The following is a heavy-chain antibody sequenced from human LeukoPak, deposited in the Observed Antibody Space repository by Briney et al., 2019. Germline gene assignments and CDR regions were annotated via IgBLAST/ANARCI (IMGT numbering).Heavy chain of an antibody. Sequence: KPGESLKISCKGSGYRFTSYWIGWVPQVPGKGLEWMGIIYPGDSDTRYSPSFQGQVTISADKSISPAYLQWSSLKASDTAKYYCARLTGTSSSWFDPWGQGALVTVSS. CDR2: IYPGDSDT. V-gene: IGHV5-51*01. J-gene: IGHJ5*02. CDR3: ARLTGTSSSWFDP. D-gene: IGHD1-7*01. CDR1: GYRFTSYW.